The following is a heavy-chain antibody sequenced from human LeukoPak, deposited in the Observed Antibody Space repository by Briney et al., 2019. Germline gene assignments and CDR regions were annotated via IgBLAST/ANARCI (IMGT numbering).Heavy chain of an antibody. CDR2: ISGSGGST. CDR1: GGSIGSDY. D-gene: IGHD3-10*01. J-gene: IGHJ4*02. CDR3: AKGLGFISGSRHWGIDY. Sequence: ETLSLTCTVSGGSIGSDYWTWIRQPPGKGLEWVSAISGSGGSTYYADSVKGRFTISRDNSKNTLYLQMNSLRAEDPAVYYCAKGLGFISGSRHWGIDYWGQGTLVTVSS. V-gene: IGHV3-23*01.